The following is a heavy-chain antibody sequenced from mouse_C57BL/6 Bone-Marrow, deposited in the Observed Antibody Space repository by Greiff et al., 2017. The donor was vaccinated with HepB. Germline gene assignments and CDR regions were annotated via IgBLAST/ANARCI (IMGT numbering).Heavy chain of an antibody. CDR3: ARDVGGYNWYFDV. V-gene: IGHV5-16*01. CDR1: GFTFSDYY. D-gene: IGHD1-1*02. Sequence: EVMLVESEGGLVQPGSSMKLSCTASGFTFSDYYMAWVRQVPEKGLEWVANINYDGSSTYYLDSLKSRFIISRDNAKNILYLQMSSLKSEDTATYYCARDVGGYNWYFDVWGTGTTVTVSS. CDR2: INYDGSST. J-gene: IGHJ1*03.